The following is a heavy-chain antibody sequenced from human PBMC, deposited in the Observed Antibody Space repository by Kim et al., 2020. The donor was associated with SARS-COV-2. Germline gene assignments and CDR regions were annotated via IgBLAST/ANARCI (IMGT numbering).Heavy chain of an antibody. CDR2: IYYSGST. V-gene: IGHV4-61*01. D-gene: IGHD3-22*01. CDR3: ARGDYDSSGYYSPYYYYGMDV. CDR1: GGSVGSGSYY. J-gene: IGHJ6*02. Sequence: SETLSLTCTVSGGSVGSGSYYWSWIRQPPGKGLEWIGYIYYSGSTNYNPSLKSRVTISVDTSKNQFSLKLSSVTAADTAVYYCARGDYDSSGYYSPYYYYGMDVWGQGTTVTVSS.